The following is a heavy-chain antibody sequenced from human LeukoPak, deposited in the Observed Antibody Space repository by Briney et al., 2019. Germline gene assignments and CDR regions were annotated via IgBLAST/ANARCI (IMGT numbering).Heavy chain of an antibody. V-gene: IGHV3-48*01. CDR1: GFTFSSYS. CDR2: ISSSSSTI. CDR3: ARPEIPEGVLWFYYMDV. D-gene: IGHD3-10*01. J-gene: IGHJ6*03. Sequence: PGGSLRLSCAASGFTFSSYSMNWVRQAPGKGLEWVSYISSSSSTIYYADSVKGRFTISRDNAKNSLYLQMNSLRAEDTAVYYCARPEIPEGVLWFYYMDVWGKGTTVTVSS.